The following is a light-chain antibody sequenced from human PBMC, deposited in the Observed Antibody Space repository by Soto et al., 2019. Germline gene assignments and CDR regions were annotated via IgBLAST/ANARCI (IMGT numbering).Light chain of an antibody. J-gene: IGKJ3*01. CDR3: QQYYSYPPGS. CDR1: QGISSY. CDR2: AAS. Sequence: AIRMTQSPSSLSASTGDRVTITCRARQGISSYLAWYQQKPGKAPKLLIYAASTLQSGVPSRFSGSGSGTDFTLTISCLQSEDFATYYCQQYYSYPPGSFGPGTKVDIK. V-gene: IGKV1-8*01.